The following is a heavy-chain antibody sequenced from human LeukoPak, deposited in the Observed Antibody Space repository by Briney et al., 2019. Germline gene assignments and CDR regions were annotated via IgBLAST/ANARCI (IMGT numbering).Heavy chain of an antibody. V-gene: IGHV3-49*04. CDR3: TRKGGPTLDY. CDR1: GFTFGDYA. Sequence: GGSLRLSCTASGFTFGDYAMSWVRQAPGKRLEWVGFIRSKAYGGTTEYAASVKGRFTISRDDSKSIAYLQMNSLKTEDTAVYYCTRKGGPTLDYWGQGTLVTVSS. J-gene: IGHJ4*02. CDR2: IRSKAYGGTT. D-gene: IGHD3-16*01.